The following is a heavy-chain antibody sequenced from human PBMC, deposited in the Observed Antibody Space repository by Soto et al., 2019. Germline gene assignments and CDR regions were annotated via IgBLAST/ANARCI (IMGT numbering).Heavy chain of an antibody. D-gene: IGHD5-12*01. Sequence: SGTLSLTCTVSGGSISSCSYYWGWIRQPPGKGLEWIGSIYYSGSTYYNPSLKSRVTISKDTSKNQVVLTMTNVDPVDTATYYCARIHGPSGNYDLDYWGQGTLVTVSS. CDR1: GGSISSCSYY. CDR2: IYYSGST. V-gene: IGHV4-39*01. J-gene: IGHJ4*02. CDR3: ARIHGPSGNYDLDY.